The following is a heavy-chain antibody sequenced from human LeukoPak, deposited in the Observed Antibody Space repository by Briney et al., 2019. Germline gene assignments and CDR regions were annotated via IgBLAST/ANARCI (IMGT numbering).Heavy chain of an antibody. Sequence: SETLSLTCSVSGGSLTSGTYHWGWIRQPPGKGLEWIGSIYFDGSTHDNPSLKSRVTMSIDTSKNQFSLRLVSVTAADTAVYYCGADYYYDGRGGFDPWGQGTLVTVSS. CDR2: IYFDGST. J-gene: IGHJ5*02. CDR3: GADYYYDGRGGFDP. V-gene: IGHV4-39*07. CDR1: GGSLTSGTYH. D-gene: IGHD3-22*01.